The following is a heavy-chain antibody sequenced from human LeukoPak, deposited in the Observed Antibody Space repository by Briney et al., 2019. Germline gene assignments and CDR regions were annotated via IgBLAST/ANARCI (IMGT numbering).Heavy chain of an antibody. Sequence: GRSLRLSCAASGFTFSSYSMNWVRQAPGKGLEWVSYISSSSSTIYYADSVKGRFTISRDNSKNTLYLQINSLRAEDTAIYYCAKAPMEDSWYLHFDYWGQGTLVTVSS. CDR2: ISSSSSTI. J-gene: IGHJ4*02. D-gene: IGHD6-13*01. CDR1: GFTFSSYS. CDR3: AKAPMEDSWYLHFDY. V-gene: IGHV3-48*01.